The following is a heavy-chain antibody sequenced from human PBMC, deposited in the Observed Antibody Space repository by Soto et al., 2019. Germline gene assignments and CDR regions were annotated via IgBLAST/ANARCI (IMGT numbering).Heavy chain of an antibody. J-gene: IGHJ3*02. V-gene: IGHV4-59*01. CDR2: IYYSGST. Sequence: QVQLQESGPGLVKPWETLSLTCTVSGGSFSSYYWSWMRQPPGKGLEWIGYIYYSGSTNYNPSLKSRVTITVDTSKNQFSMKLSSVTAADTAVYYCAREGIAAPTPPLDAFDIWGQGTMVTVSS. D-gene: IGHD6-13*01. CDR3: AREGIAAPTPPLDAFDI. CDR1: GGSFSSYY.